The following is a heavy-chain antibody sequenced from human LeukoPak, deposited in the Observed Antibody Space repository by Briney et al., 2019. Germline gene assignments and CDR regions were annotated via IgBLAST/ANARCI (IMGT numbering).Heavy chain of an antibody. CDR2: IYSGGST. V-gene: IGHV3-53*01. D-gene: IGHD3-22*01. Sequence: PGGSLRLSCAASGFTVSSNYMSWVRQAPGKGLEWVSVIYSGGSTYYADSVKGRFTISRDNSKNTLYLQMNNLRAEDTAVYYCARDYYDSSGYYFWAFDIWGQGTMVTVSS. J-gene: IGHJ3*02. CDR1: GFTVSSNY. CDR3: ARDYYDSSGYYFWAFDI.